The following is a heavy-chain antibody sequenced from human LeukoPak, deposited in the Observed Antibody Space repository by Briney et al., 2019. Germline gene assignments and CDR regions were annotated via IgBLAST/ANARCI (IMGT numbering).Heavy chain of an antibody. CDR1: GFTFSSYW. V-gene: IGHV3-7*01. J-gene: IGHJ4*02. CDR2: IKQDGSEK. Sequence: GGSLRLSCAASGFTFSSYWMSWVRQAPGKGLEWVANIKQDGSEKYYVDSVKGRFTISRDNAKNSLYLQMNSLRAEDTAVYYCARDGMPDGYCSSTSCYTGVFDYWGQGTLVTVSS. CDR3: ARDGMPDGYCSSTSCYTGVFDY. D-gene: IGHD2-2*02.